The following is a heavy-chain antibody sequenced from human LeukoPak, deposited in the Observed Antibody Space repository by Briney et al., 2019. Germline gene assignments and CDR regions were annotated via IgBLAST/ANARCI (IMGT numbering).Heavy chain of an antibody. D-gene: IGHD2-15*01. CDR3: ARGLSGGMKDIVVVVAASRRFDP. CDR1: GGSISSSSYY. J-gene: IGHJ5*02. CDR2: IYYSGST. V-gene: IGHV4-39*07. Sequence: SETLSLTRTVSGGSISSSSYYWGWIRQPPGKGLEWIGSIYYSGSTNYNPSLKSRVTISVDTSKNQFSLKLSSVTAADTAVYYCARGLSGGMKDIVVVVAASRRFDPWGQGTLVTVSS.